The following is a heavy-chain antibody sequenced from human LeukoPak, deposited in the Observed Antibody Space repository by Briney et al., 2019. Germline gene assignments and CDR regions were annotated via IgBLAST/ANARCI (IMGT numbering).Heavy chain of an antibody. CDR2: ISSSSSYI. CDR3: AKDLRRHSLAVGWYFDL. J-gene: IGHJ2*01. V-gene: IGHV3-21*04. D-gene: IGHD6-19*01. CDR1: GFTFSSYS. Sequence: PGGSLRLSCAASGFTFSSYSMNWVRQAPGKGLEWVSSISSSSSYIYYADSVKGRFTISRDNSKNTLYLQMNSLRAEDTAVYYCAKDLRRHSLAVGWYFDLWGRGTLVTVSS.